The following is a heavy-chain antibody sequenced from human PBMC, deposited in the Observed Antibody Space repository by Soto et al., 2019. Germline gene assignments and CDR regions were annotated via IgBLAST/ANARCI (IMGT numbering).Heavy chain of an antibody. CDR3: AKDLSVAGISILTGDDAFDI. V-gene: IGHV3-30*18. CDR1: GFTFSSYG. Sequence: QVQLVESGGGVVQPGRSLRLSCAASGFTFSSYGMHWVRQAPGKGLEWVAVISYDGSNKYYADSVKGRFTISRDNSKNTLYLQMTSLRAEDTAVYYCAKDLSVAGISILTGDDAFDIWGQGTMVTVSS. D-gene: IGHD3-9*01. J-gene: IGHJ3*02. CDR2: ISYDGSNK.